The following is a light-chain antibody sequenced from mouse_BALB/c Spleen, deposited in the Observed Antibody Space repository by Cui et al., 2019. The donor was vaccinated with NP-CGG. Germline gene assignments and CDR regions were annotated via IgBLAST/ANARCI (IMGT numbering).Light chain of an antibody. CDR1: TGAITTSNY. J-gene: IGLJ1*01. CDR2: GTN. CDR3: ALWYSNHWV. Sequence: VVTRESAPTTSPGETVTLTCRSSTGAITTSNYANWVQEKPDHLFTGLIGGTNNRAPGVPARFSGSLIGDKAALTITGAQTEDEAIYFCALWYSNHWVFGGGTKLTVL. V-gene: IGLV1*01.